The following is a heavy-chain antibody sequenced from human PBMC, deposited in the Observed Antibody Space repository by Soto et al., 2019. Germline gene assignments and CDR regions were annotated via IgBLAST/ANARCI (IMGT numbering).Heavy chain of an antibody. D-gene: IGHD3-22*01. CDR2: ISAYNGNT. Sequence: ASVKVSCKASGYTFTSYGISWVRQAPGQGLEWMGWISAYNGNTNYAQKLQGRVTMTSDTSTSTAYMELRSLRSDDTAVYYCARDSDSSGYYYSPHLKWGQGTLVTVSS. CDR1: GYTFTSYG. V-gene: IGHV1-18*01. CDR3: ARDSDSSGYYYSPHLK. J-gene: IGHJ4*02.